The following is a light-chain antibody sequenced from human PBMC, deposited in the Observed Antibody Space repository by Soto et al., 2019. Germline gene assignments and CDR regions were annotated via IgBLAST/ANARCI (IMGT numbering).Light chain of an antibody. V-gene: IGKV1-39*01. CDR2: AAS. Sequence: DIQMTQSPSSLSASVGDRVTITCRASQSISSYLNWYQQKPGKAPKLLIYAASSLQSGVPSRFSGSGSGTDFTLTISSLQPEDFATYYCHQRTFGQGTKVEIK. J-gene: IGKJ1*01. CDR1: QSISSY. CDR3: HQRT.